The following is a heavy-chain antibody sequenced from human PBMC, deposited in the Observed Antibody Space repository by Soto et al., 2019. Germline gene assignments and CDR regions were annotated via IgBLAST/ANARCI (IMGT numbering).Heavy chain of an antibody. J-gene: IGHJ5*02. CDR2: IYYSGST. V-gene: IGHV4-39*01. CDR3: ARGYSSGWTNWFDP. CDR1: GGSISSSSYY. Sequence: NPSETLSLTCTVSGGSISSSSYYWGWIRQPPGKGLEWIGSIYYSGSTYYNPSLKSRVTISVDTSKNQFSLKLSSVTAADTAVYYCARGYSSGWTNWFDPWGQGTLVTVSS. D-gene: IGHD6-19*01.